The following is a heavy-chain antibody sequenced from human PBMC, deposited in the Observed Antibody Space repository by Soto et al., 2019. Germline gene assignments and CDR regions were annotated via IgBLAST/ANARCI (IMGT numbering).Heavy chain of an antibody. CDR1: GGSFSGYY. CDR3: ARIYGSGNYYYYYYGMDV. D-gene: IGHD3-10*01. Sequence: SETLSLTCAVYGGSFSGYYWSWIRQPPGKGLEWIGEINHSGSTNYNPSLKSRVTISVDTSKNQFSLKLSSVTAAGTAVYYCARIYGSGNYYYYYYGMDVWGQGTTVTVSS. V-gene: IGHV4-34*01. CDR2: INHSGST. J-gene: IGHJ6*02.